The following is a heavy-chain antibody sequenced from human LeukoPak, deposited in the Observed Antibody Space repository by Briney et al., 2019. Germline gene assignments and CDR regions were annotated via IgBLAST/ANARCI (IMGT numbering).Heavy chain of an antibody. CDR3: ARGAPYYFDY. V-gene: IGHV4-31*03. Sequence: SQTLSLTCTVSSGSISRGGYYWSWIRQHPGKGLEWIGYIYYSGSTYYNPSLKSRATMSVDSSKKQFSLKLSSVTAADTAVYYCARGAPYYFDYWGQGTLVTVSS. CDR1: SGSISRGGYY. J-gene: IGHJ4*02. CDR2: IYYSGST.